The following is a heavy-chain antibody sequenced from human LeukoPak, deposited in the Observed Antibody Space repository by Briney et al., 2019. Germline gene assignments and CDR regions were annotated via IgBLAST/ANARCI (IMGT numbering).Heavy chain of an antibody. CDR1: GFTFSSYS. J-gene: IGHJ3*02. CDR3: ARANRRDGYNWSAFDI. CDR2: ISSSSSYI. D-gene: IGHD5-24*01. Sequence: GGSLRLSCAGSGFTFSSYSMNWVRQAPGKGLEWVSSISSSSSYIYYADSVKGRFTISRDNAKNSLYLQMNSLRAEDTAVYYCARANRRDGYNWSAFDIWGQGTMVTVSS. V-gene: IGHV3-21*01.